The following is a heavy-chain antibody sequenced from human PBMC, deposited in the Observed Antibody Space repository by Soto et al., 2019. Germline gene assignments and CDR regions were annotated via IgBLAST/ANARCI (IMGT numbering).Heavy chain of an antibody. D-gene: IGHD6-13*01. V-gene: IGHV4-34*01. Sequence: PSETLSLTCAVYGGSFSGYYWSWIRQPPGKGLEWVGEINHSGSTNYNPSLKSRVTISVDTSKNKFYQKLSPVTAADTVVYYCARGKVNSSSWLWYFQHWGQGTLVTVSS. CDR3: ARGKVNSSSWLWYFQH. CDR1: GGSFSGYY. J-gene: IGHJ1*01. CDR2: INHSGST.